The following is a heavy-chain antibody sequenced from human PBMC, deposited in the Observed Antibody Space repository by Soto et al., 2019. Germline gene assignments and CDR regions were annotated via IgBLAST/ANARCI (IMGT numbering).Heavy chain of an antibody. J-gene: IGHJ4*02. V-gene: IGHV4-31*03. Sequence: SSETLSLTCTVSGGSIASGGYYWSWFRQHPGKGLEWIGYINYSGNTYYNPSLKSRVSISVDTAKSQFSLKLSSVTAADTAVYYCARGRWGYGDFDYWGQGTLVTVSS. CDR1: GGSIASGGYY. CDR2: INYSGNT. CDR3: ARGRWGYGDFDY. D-gene: IGHD4-17*01.